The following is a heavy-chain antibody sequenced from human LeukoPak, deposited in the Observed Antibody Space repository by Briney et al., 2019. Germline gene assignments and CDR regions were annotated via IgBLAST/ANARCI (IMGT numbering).Heavy chain of an antibody. CDR2: ISGSDGRT. D-gene: IGHD2-2*01. CDR1: GFTFSTYA. V-gene: IGHV3-23*01. Sequence: GGSLRLSCAASGFTFSTYAMNWVRQAPGKGLEWVSGISGSDGRTYYADSVKGRFTISRDNSQNMLYLQMNSLRAEDTAVYYCAKDNRWYCSTTSCYVFDYWGQGTLVTVSS. J-gene: IGHJ4*02. CDR3: AKDNRWYCSTTSCYVFDY.